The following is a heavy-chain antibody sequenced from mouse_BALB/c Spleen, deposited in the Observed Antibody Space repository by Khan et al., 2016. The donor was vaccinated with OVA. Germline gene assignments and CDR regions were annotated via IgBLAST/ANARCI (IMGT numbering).Heavy chain of an antibody. CDR2: ISYSGVT. V-gene: IGHV3-2*02. Sequence: VQLKQSGPGLVKPSQSLSLTCTVTGYSITSGYAWNWIRQFPGNKLEWMGYISYSGVTSYTPSLKSRISITRDTSKNQFFLQLNSVTTEDTSTYYCERGNYYGYYFDTWGQGTTLTVSS. J-gene: IGHJ2*01. D-gene: IGHD1-1*01. CDR1: GYSITSGYA. CDR3: ERGNYYGYYFDT.